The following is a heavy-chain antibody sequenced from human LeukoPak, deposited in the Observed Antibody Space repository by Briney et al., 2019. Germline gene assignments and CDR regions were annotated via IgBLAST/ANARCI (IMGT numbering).Heavy chain of an antibody. CDR3: ARGRYSYGGAVGDYFDY. J-gene: IGHJ4*02. V-gene: IGHV1-18*01. CDR2: ISAYNGNT. D-gene: IGHD5-18*01. Sequence: ASVKVSCKASGYTFTSYGISWVRQAPGQGLEWMGWISAYNGNTNYAQKLQGRVTMTTDISTSTAYMELRSLRSDDTAVYYCARGRYSYGGAVGDYFDYWGQGTLVTVSS. CDR1: GYTFTSYG.